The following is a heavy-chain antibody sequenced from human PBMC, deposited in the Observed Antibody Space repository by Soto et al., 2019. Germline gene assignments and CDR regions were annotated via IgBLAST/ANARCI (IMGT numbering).Heavy chain of an antibody. Sequence: SPTLSLTCAISGDSVSSNSAAWNWIRQSPSRGLEWLGRTYYRSKWYNDYAVSVKSRITINPDTSKNQFSLQLNSVTPEDTAVYYCARATGYSSSWSQNWFDPWGQGTLVTVSS. D-gene: IGHD6-13*01. CDR1: GDSVSSNSAA. V-gene: IGHV6-1*01. J-gene: IGHJ5*02. CDR3: ARATGYSSSWSQNWFDP. CDR2: TYYRSKWYN.